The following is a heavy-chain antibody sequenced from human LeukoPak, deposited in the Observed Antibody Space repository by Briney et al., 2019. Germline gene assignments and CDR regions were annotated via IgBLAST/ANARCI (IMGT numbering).Heavy chain of an antibody. Sequence: GGSLRLSCAASGFTFSSCGFNWVRQARGRGLEGVSSIGPTGTDRYYADSVKGRFTISRDNAKNSVYLQVDSVSEEETAVYYCATETIVRHYDYWGQGTLLTVSS. V-gene: IGHV3-21*01. CDR3: ATETIVRHYDY. CDR1: GFTFSSCG. D-gene: IGHD1-14*01. CDR2: IGPTGTDR. J-gene: IGHJ4*02.